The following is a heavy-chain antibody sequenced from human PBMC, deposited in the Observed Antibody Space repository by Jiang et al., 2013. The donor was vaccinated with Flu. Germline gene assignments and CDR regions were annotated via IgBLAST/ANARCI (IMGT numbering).Heavy chain of an antibody. CDR3: ARVPRALLLRYCSGGSCYSNYYGMDV. CDR2: TYYRSKWYN. D-gene: IGHD2-15*01. V-gene: IGHV6-1*01. CDR1: GDSVSSNSAA. J-gene: IGHJ6*02. Sequence: SGDSVSSNSAAWNWIRQSPSRGLEWLGRTYYRSKWYNDYAVSVKSRITINPDTSKNQFSLQLNSVTPEDTAVYYCARVPRALLLRYCSGGSCYSNYYGMDVWGQGTTVTVSS.